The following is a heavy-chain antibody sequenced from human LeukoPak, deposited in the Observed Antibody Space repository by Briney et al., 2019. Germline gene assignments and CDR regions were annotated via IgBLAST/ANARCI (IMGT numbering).Heavy chain of an antibody. CDR3: ARDITSYYYDSSGSLFDY. CDR2: ISWNSGSI. Sequence: QTGRSLRLSCAASGFTFDDYAMHWVRQAPGKGLEWVSGISWNSGSIGYADSVKGRFTISRDNAKNSLYLQMNSLRAEDTALYYCARDITSYYYDSSGSLFDYWGQGTLVTVSS. CDR1: GFTFDDYA. D-gene: IGHD3-22*01. V-gene: IGHV3-9*01. J-gene: IGHJ4*02.